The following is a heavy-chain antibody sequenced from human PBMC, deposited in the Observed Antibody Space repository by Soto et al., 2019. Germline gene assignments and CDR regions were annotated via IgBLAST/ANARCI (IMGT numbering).Heavy chain of an antibody. Sequence: SETLSLPCTVSDGSITSGSYYWGWIRQPPGKGLEWIGSISYSGSAYYKPSLGSRVTISVDTSKNQFSLKVRSVTAADTAVYFCARHNRTHDYQYYFDYWGRGTLVTLSS. CDR3: ARHNRTHDYQYYFDY. D-gene: IGHD4-17*01. V-gene: IGHV4-39*01. CDR1: DGSITSGSYY. CDR2: ISYSGSA. J-gene: IGHJ4*02.